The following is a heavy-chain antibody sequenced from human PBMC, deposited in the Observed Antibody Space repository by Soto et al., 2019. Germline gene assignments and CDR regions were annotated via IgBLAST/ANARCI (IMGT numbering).Heavy chain of an antibody. Sequence: ASVKVSCKASGYTFTGYYMHWVRQAPGQGLEWMGWINPNSGGTNYAQKFQGWVTMTRDTSISTAYMELSRLRSDDTAVYYCARDVTIFGVVPYYYYGMDVWGQGTTVTVSS. CDR1: GYTFTGYY. CDR2: INPNSGGT. V-gene: IGHV1-2*04. CDR3: ARDVTIFGVVPYYYYGMDV. D-gene: IGHD3-3*01. J-gene: IGHJ6*02.